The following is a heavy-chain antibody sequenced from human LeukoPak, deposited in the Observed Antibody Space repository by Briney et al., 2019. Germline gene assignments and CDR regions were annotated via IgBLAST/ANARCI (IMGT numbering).Heavy chain of an antibody. D-gene: IGHD3-22*01. CDR1: GFTFSSYG. CDR2: ISYDGSNK. CDR3: ARGASSGYYYDAFDI. V-gene: IGHV3-30*03. J-gene: IGHJ3*02. Sequence: GGSLRLSCAASGFTFSSYGMHWVRQAPGKGLEWVAVISYDGSNKYYADSVKGRFTISRSNAKNSLYLQMNSLRAEDTAVYYCARGASSGYYYDAFDIWGQGTMVTVSS.